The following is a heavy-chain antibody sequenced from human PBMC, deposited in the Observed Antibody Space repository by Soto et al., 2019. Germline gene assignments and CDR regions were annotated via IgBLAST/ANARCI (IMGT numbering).Heavy chain of an antibody. D-gene: IGHD1-26*01. J-gene: IGHJ4*02. CDR2: ISSNSITI. Sequence: GGSLRLSCGASGFIFSKYSMNWVRQAPGKGLEWLSYISSNSITIYYADSVRGRFTIFRDNAKNSLYLQMNSLRDEDTAVYYCAREDILGTRSFDYWGQGTLVTVSS. CDR3: AREDILGTRSFDY. V-gene: IGHV3-48*02. CDR1: GFIFSKYS.